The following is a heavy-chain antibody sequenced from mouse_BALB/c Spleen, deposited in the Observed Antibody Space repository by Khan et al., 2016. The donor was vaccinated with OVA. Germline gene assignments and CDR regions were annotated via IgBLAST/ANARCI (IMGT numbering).Heavy chain of an antibody. Sequence: VQLQQSGPELVRPGASVKISCKASGYSFTSYYIHWVMQTHGKSLEWIGYIDPFSGGTTYNQKFKGKATLTVDKSSSTAYIHLSHLTFEDSAVYYCTRHGYVAWFTYWGQGTLVTVSA. J-gene: IGHJ3*01. CDR1: GYSFTSYY. CDR2: IDPFSGGT. V-gene: IGHV1S135*01. CDR3: TRHGYVAWFTY. D-gene: IGHD2-2*01.